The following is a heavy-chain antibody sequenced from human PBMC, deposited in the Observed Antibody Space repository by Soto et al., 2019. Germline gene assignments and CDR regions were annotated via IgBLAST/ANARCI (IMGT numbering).Heavy chain of an antibody. CDR3: ARDGGNSLDY. D-gene: IGHD2-21*02. Sequence: PAETLSLTCTVSGGSISSGGYYWIWIRQHPGKGLEWIGYIYYSGSTYYNPSLKSRVTISVDTSKNQFSLKLSSVTAADTAVYYCARDGGNSLDYWGQGTLVTVSS. V-gene: IGHV4-31*03. CDR1: GGSISSGGYY. CDR2: IYYSGST. J-gene: IGHJ4*02.